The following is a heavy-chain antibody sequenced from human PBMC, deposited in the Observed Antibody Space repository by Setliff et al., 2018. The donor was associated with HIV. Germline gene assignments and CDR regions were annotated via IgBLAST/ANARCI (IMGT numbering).Heavy chain of an antibody. J-gene: IGHJ4*02. Sequence: PSETLSLTCTVSGGSISSGSYYWSWIRQPAGKGLEWIGHIYTSGSTNYNPSLKSRVTISVDTSKNQFSLKLSSVTAADTAVYYCARQFWMLTTLYFDSLGPGTLVTVSS. CDR2: IYTSGST. V-gene: IGHV4-61*09. CDR1: GGSISSGSYY. D-gene: IGHD3-16*01. CDR3: ARQFWMLTTLYFDS.